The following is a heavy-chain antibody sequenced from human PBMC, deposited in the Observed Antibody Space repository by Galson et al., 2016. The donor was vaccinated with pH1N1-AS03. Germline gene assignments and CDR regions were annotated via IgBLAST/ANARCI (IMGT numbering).Heavy chain of an antibody. CDR2: TYHSENT. V-gene: IGHV4-38-2*01. CDR1: AYSISSGYY. D-gene: IGHD4-17*01. J-gene: IGHJ4*02. CDR3: ARLAYGDYTNLFDY. Sequence: SETLSLTCAVSAYSISSGYYWGWIRQPPGKGLEWIGSTYHSENTYYNPSLKSRVTISVDTSKNQFSLKLSSVTAADTAVYYCARLAYGDYTNLFDYWGQGTLVTVSS.